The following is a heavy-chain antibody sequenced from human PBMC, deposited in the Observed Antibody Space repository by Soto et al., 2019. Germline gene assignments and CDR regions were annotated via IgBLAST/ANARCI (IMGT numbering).Heavy chain of an antibody. CDR1: GYDFARHG. Sequence: QVQLVQSGAEVKKPGASVTVSCKPSGYDFARHGITWVRQAPGQGLEWMGWISTYIGRIESSQKFQDRLTMTTDSSTSTAFMELRSLTSDDTAVYYCARDQRTYGSGWYELDYWGQGSLVTVS. V-gene: IGHV1-18*01. CDR3: ARDQRTYGSGWYELDY. J-gene: IGHJ4*02. CDR2: ISTYIGRI. D-gene: IGHD6-19*01.